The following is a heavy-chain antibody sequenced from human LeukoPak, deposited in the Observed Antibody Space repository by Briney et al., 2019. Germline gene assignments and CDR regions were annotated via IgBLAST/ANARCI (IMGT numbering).Heavy chain of an antibody. Sequence: PSETLSLTCTVSGGSFGNYYWSWIRQPPGKGLEWIGYIYYSGSTNYNPSLKSRVTISLDTSKNQFSLKLSSVTAADTAVYYCARSFGYSFGYDHWGQGTLVTVSS. CDR1: GGSFGNYY. D-gene: IGHD5-18*01. CDR3: ARSFGYSFGYDH. J-gene: IGHJ4*02. V-gene: IGHV4-59*01. CDR2: IYYSGST.